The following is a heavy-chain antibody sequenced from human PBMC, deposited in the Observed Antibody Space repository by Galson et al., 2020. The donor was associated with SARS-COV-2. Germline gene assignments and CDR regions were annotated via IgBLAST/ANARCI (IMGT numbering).Heavy chain of an antibody. V-gene: IGHV3-9*01. J-gene: IGHJ3*01. D-gene: IGHD2-15*01. CDR1: GFTFDDYA. CDR3: AKDSTVVNALLLGDAFDF. CDR2: ISWNSGSI. Sequence: GGSLRLSCAASGFTFDDYAMHWVRQAPGKGLEWVSGISWNSGSIGYADSVKGRFTISRDNAKNSLYLQMNSLRAEDTALYYCAKDSTVVNALLLGDAFDFWGQGTMVTVSS.